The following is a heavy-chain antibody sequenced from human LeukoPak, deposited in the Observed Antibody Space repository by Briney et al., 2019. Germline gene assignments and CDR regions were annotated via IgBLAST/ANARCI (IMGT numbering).Heavy chain of an antibody. J-gene: IGHJ3*02. CDR2: ISYDGSNK. CDR1: GFTFSSYA. D-gene: IGHD5-18*01. CDR3: ARAGVGYSYGSDAFDI. V-gene: IGHV3-30-3*01. Sequence: GRSLRLSCAASGFTFSSYAMHWVRQAPGKGLEWVAVISYDGSNKYYADSVKGRFTISRDNSKNTLYLQMNSLRAEDTAVYYCARAGVGYSYGSDAFDIWGRGTMVTVSS.